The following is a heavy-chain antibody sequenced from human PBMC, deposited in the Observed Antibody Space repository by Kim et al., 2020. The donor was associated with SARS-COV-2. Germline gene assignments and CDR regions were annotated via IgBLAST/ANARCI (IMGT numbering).Heavy chain of an antibody. V-gene: IGHV1-58*01. J-gene: IGHJ3*02. CDR1: GFTFTSSA. D-gene: IGHD3-10*01. Sequence: SVKVSCKASGFTFTSSAVQWVRQARGQRLEWIGWIVVGSGNTNYAQKFQERVTITRDMSTSTAYMELSSLRSEDTAVYYCAADSPYGSGSYWSLALAFDIWGQGTMVTVSS. CDR3: AADSPYGSGSYWSLALAFDI. CDR2: IVVGSGNT.